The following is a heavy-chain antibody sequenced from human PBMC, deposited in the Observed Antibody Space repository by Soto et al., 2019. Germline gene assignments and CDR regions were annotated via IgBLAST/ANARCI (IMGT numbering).Heavy chain of an antibody. J-gene: IGHJ3*01. CDR3: AGAFDF. Sequence: PGGSLRLSCAASGFTLSSYSMNWVRQAPGKGLEWISYISSSSNNRYYADSVKGRFTISRDNAKNSLYLQMDSLRAEDTAVYYCAGAFDFWGQGTMVTVSS. V-gene: IGHV3-48*01. CDR2: ISSSSNNR. CDR1: GFTLSSYS.